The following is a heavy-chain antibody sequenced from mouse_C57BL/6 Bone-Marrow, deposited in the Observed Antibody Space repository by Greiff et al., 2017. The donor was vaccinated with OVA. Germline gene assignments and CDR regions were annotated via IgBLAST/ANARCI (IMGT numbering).Heavy chain of an antibody. CDR2: ISSGGDYI. CDR3: TRDDRLRPHYFDY. J-gene: IGHJ2*01. Sequence: EVKLMESGAGLVKPGGSLKLSCAASGFTFSSYAMSWVRQTPEKRLEWVAYISSGGDYIYYADTVKGRFTISRDNARNTLYLQMSSLKSEDTAMYYCTRDDRLRPHYFDYWGQGTTLTVSS. CDR1: GFTFSSYA. V-gene: IGHV5-9-1*02. D-gene: IGHD2-4*01.